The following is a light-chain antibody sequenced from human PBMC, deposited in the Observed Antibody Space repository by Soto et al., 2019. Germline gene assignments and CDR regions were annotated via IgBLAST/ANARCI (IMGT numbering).Light chain of an antibody. Sequence: EIVLTQSPGTLSLSPGERATLSCRASQSVSNNYLAWYQQKPGQAPRLLIYGASNRATGIPDRFSGSGSGTDFTPNISSLEPEDFAVYYCQQYGSSGTFGQGTKVDIX. CDR1: QSVSNNY. CDR2: GAS. V-gene: IGKV3-20*01. J-gene: IGKJ1*01. CDR3: QQYGSSGT.